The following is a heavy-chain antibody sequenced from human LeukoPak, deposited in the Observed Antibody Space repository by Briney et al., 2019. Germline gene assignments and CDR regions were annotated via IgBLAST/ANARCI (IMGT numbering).Heavy chain of an antibody. J-gene: IGHJ6*02. CDR3: ARHSDSYSGGPYYYGMDV. D-gene: IGHD6-19*01. CDR1: GYTFTGYG. Sequence: EASVKVSCKASGYTFTGYGISWVRQAPGQGLEWMGWISAYNGNTNYAQKLQGRVTMTTDTSTSTAYMELRSLRSDDTAVYYCARHSDSYSGGPYYYGMDVWGQGTTVTVSS. CDR2: ISAYNGNT. V-gene: IGHV1-18*01.